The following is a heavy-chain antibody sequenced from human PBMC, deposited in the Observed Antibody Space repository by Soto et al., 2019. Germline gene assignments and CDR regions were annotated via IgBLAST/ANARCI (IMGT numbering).Heavy chain of an antibody. D-gene: IGHD5-18*01. J-gene: IGHJ4*02. Sequence: GGSLRLSCAASGFIFSSYAVSWVRQAPGKGLEWVSSISGSGTSTYYADSVKGRFSISRDTSKSTLYLHMSSLRADDTAIYYCAKEAGGGAAMVTSYFDYWGQGTLVTVSS. CDR2: ISGSGTST. CDR3: AKEAGGGAAMVTSYFDY. V-gene: IGHV3-23*01. CDR1: GFIFSSYA.